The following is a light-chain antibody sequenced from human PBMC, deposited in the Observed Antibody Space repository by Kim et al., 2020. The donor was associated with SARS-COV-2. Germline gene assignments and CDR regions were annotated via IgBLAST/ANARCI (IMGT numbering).Light chain of an antibody. J-gene: IGKJ1*01. CDR2: AAC. V-gene: IGKV1-27*01. Sequence: ASIGDRVTITCRASQDIANSLAWYQQKPGKVPQVLIYAACTVQSGVPSRFSGSGSGTEFTLTIASLQTEDVATYYCQKYNSAPWTFGPGTKVNIK. CDR1: QDIANS. CDR3: QKYNSAPWT.